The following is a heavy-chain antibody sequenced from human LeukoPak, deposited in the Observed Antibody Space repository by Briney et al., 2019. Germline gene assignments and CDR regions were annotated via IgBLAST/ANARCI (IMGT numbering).Heavy chain of an antibody. CDR2: ICSSGSA. D-gene: IGHD6-13*01. CDR3: ARVVAAAGISSY. V-gene: IGHV4-39*01. CDR1: GGSISNRNYH. Sequence: PSETLSLTCTVSGGSISNRNYHWGWIRQPPGKGLEWIGSICSSGSAYYNPSLKSRVTTSIDTSKNQFSLKLSSVTAADTAVYYCARVVAAAGISSYWGQGTLVTVSS. J-gene: IGHJ4*02.